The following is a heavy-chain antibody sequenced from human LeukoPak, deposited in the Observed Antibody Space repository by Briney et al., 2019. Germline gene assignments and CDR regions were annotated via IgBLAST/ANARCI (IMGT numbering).Heavy chain of an antibody. CDR1: GFTFSTYG. CDR3: AKRGKDSPGYYNYFDS. V-gene: IGHV3-30*02. Sequence: GESLRLSCATSGFTFSTYGMHWVRQAPGKGLEWVAFIGYDGSEIHYADSVKGRFTISRDNSKNTVHLQMGGLRGEDTAVYYCAKRGKDSPGYYNYFDSWGQGTLVTFSS. J-gene: IGHJ4*02. CDR2: IGYDGSEI. D-gene: IGHD3-22*01.